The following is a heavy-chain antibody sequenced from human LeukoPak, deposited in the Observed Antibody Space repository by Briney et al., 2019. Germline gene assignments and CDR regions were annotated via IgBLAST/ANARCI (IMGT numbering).Heavy chain of an antibody. D-gene: IGHD6-25*01. CDR2: ISYSGTT. Sequence: SETLSLTCTVSGGSISTSSYCWGWIRQPPGKGLEWIGSISYSGTTYYNPSLKSRVTKSVDTSNNQFSLRLTSVTAADTAVYFCARHPSSAWHADYWGHGTLVTVSS. CDR3: ARHPSSAWHADY. CDR1: GGSISTSSYC. V-gene: IGHV4-39*01. J-gene: IGHJ4*01.